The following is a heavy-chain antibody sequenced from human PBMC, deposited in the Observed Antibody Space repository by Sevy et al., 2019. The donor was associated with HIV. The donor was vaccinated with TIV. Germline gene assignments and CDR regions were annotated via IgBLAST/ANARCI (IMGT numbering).Heavy chain of an antibody. CDR3: ARDRRAARDFDY. Sequence: GGFLRLSCAASGFTFSSYWMHWVRHAPGKGLVWVSRISSDGSSTSYADTVRGRFNISRDNAKNTLYLQMNSLRADDTALYYCARDRRAARDFDYWGQGTLVTVSS. D-gene: IGHD6-6*01. CDR2: ISSDGSST. CDR1: GFTFSSYW. V-gene: IGHV3-74*01. J-gene: IGHJ4*02.